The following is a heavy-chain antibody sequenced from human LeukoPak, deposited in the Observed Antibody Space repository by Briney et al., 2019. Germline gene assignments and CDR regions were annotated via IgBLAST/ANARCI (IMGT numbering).Heavy chain of an antibody. CDR2: ISWNSGSI. D-gene: IGHD6-13*01. V-gene: IGHV3-9*01. CDR1: GFTFDDYA. Sequence: GGSLRLSCAASGFTFDDYAMHWVRQAPGKGLEWVSGISWNSGSIGYADSVKGRLTISRDNAKNSLYLQMNSLRAEDTALYYCAKDGSAAAAGAYYYYYGMDVWGQGTTVTVSS. CDR3: AKDGSAAAAGAYYYYYGMDV. J-gene: IGHJ6*02.